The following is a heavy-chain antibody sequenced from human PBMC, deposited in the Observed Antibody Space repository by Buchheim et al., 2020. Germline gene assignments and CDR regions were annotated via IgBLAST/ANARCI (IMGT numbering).Heavy chain of an antibody. CDR1: GFTFSSYS. CDR2: ISSSSYI. Sequence: EVQLVESGGGLVKPGGSLRLSCAASGFTFSSYSMNWVRQAPGKGLEWVSSISSSSYIYYADSVKGRFTISRDNAKNSLYLQMNSLRAEDTAVYYCASERGYCGGDCYSRPYYYYYYGMDVWGQGTT. CDR3: ASERGYCGGDCYSRPYYYYYYGMDV. J-gene: IGHJ6*02. V-gene: IGHV3-21*01. D-gene: IGHD2-21*02.